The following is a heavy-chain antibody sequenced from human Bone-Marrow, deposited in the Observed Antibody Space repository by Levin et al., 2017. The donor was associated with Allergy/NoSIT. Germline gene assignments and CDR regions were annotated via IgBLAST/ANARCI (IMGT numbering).Heavy chain of an antibody. J-gene: IGHJ4*02. D-gene: IGHD2-15*01. Sequence: PGGSLRLSCAASGFTFSSYAMSWVRQAPGKGLEWVSAISGSGGSTYYADSVKGRFTISRDNSKNTLYLQMNSLRAEDTAVYYCAKDRGCSGGSCYSVYFDYWGQGTLVTVSS. CDR2: ISGSGGST. CDR3: AKDRGCSGGSCYSVYFDY. V-gene: IGHV3-23*01. CDR1: GFTFSSYA.